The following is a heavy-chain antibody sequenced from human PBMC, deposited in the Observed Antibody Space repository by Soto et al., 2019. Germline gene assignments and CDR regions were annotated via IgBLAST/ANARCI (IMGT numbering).Heavy chain of an antibody. J-gene: IGHJ4*02. D-gene: IGHD5-18*01. CDR2: ISGSGGRT. CDR3: SKGGIQLWSLFDY. Sequence: EVQLLESGGTLVQPGGSLRLSCAASGFSFSSYAMNWVRQAPGKGLEWVSGISGSGGRTYYADSVKGRFTISRDNSKSTLYLQMNSLRAEDTAVYFCSKGGIQLWSLFDYWGQGTLVTVSS. V-gene: IGHV3-23*01. CDR1: GFSFSSYA.